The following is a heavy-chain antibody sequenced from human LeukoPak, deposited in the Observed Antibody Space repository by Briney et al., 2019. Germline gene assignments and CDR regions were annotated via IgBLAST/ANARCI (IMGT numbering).Heavy chain of an antibody. V-gene: IGHV3-11*01. Sequence: PGGSLRLSCAASGFTFSDSYMSWIRQVPGKWLEWVSYISTTGSTIYYADSVEGRFTFSRDNAKNSLYLQMNSLRAEDTAVHYCARAASTPQNYYYFYMDVWGKGTTVTVSS. D-gene: IGHD2/OR15-2a*01. CDR3: ARAASTPQNYYYFYMDV. CDR1: GFTFSDSY. J-gene: IGHJ6*03. CDR2: ISTTGSTI.